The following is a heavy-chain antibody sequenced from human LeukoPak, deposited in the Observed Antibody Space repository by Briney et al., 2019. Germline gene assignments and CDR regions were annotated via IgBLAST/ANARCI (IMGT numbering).Heavy chain of an antibody. CDR1: GYTFTTPG. V-gene: IGHV1-18*01. CDR3: ARGGDGDYDY. D-gene: IGHD4-17*01. J-gene: IGHJ4*02. Sequence: ASVKVSCKASGYTFTTPGITWVRQAPGQGLEWLGWITPYNGSPTYAQRLQGRVTLTTDTSTTTAYMELRSLTSDDTAIYYCARGGDGDYDYWGQGTLVTVSS. CDR2: ITPYNGSP.